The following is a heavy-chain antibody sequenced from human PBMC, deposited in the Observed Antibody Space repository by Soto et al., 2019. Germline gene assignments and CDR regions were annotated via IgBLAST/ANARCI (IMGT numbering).Heavy chain of an antibody. V-gene: IGHV1-3*01. CDR2: ANGGNGLT. Sequence: ASVKVSCKASGYFFTNYAIHWVRQAPGQSLEWMGWANGGNGLTTYSQKFQGRVTITRDTSASTAYLELTTLTSADTAVYFCARRTAPRPFDYWGKGTLVTVSS. CDR3: ARRTAPRPFDY. D-gene: IGHD5-18*01. J-gene: IGHJ4*02. CDR1: GYFFTNYA.